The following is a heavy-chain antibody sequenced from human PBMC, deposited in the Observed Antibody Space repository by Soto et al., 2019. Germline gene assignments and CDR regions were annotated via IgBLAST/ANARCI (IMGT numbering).Heavy chain of an antibody. V-gene: IGHV3-43*01. J-gene: IGHJ4*02. D-gene: IGHD5-18*01. CDR1: GFTFDDYT. CDR3: AKGVYSYDTFDY. Sequence: GGSLRLSCAASGFTFDDYTMHWVRQAPGKGLEWVSLISWDGGSTYYADSVKGRFTISRDNSKNSLYLQMNSLRTEDTALYYCAKGVYSYDTFDYWGQGTLVTVSS. CDR2: ISWDGGST.